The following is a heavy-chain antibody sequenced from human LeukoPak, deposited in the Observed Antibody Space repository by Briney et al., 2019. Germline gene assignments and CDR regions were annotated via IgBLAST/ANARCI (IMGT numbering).Heavy chain of an antibody. J-gene: IGHJ3*02. V-gene: IGHV1-24*01. CDR1: GYSLSDLS. Sequence: ASVKVSCRVSGYSLSDLSIHWVRHVPGKGLEWMGGFEPEEGEHGETIYAQKFEGRLTLMEDTATDTAYMELVSLTSADTAVYYCATDRLEIYALHIWGQGTVVTVSS. D-gene: IGHD1-1*01. CDR3: ATDRLEIYALHI. CDR2: FEPEEGEHGET.